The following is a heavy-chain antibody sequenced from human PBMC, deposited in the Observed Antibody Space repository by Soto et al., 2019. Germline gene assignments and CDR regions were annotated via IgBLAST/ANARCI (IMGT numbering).Heavy chain of an antibody. CDR1: GFNFSSYA. D-gene: IGHD3-16*02. CDR2: ISYDGNNK. Sequence: QVQLVESGGGVVRPGRSLRLSCAASGFNFSSYAMHWVRQAPGKGLEWVAVISYDGNNKYYADSVKGRFTISRDNSRNTLYLQMNSLRAEDTAVFFCARDVEAGGSYRQDCFDYWGQGTLVTVSS. V-gene: IGHV3-30-3*01. J-gene: IGHJ4*02. CDR3: ARDVEAGGSYRQDCFDY.